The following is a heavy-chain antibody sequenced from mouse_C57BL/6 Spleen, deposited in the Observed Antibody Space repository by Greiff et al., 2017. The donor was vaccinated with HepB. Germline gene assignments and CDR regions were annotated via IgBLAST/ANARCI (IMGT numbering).Heavy chain of an antibody. CDR1: GYAFCSPW. V-gene: IGHV1-82*01. CDR3: ARRDYSNYGAMDY. J-gene: IGHJ4*01. Sequence: VQLQVSGPELVKPGASVKISCKASGYAFCSPWMNWVTQRPGKGFEWIGRIHPGDGDTNYNGKFKGKATLTADKPSSTAYMQLSSLTSEDSAVYFCARRDYSNYGAMDYRGQGTSVTVSS. D-gene: IGHD2-5*01. CDR2: IHPGDGDT.